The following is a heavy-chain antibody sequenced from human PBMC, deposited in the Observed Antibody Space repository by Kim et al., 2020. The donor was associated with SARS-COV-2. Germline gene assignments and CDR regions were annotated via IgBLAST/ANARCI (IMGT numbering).Heavy chain of an antibody. V-gene: IGHV3-21*01. D-gene: IGHD3-10*01. Sequence: GGSLRLSCAASGFTFSSYSMNWVRQAPGKGLEWVSSISSSSSYIYYADSVKGQFTISRDNAKNSLYLQMNSLRAEDTAVYYCARDYYGSGSYYNTYYYYYYGMDVWGQGTTVTVSS. J-gene: IGHJ6*02. CDR2: ISSSSSYI. CDR1: GFTFSSYS. CDR3: ARDYYGSGSYYNTYYYYYYGMDV.